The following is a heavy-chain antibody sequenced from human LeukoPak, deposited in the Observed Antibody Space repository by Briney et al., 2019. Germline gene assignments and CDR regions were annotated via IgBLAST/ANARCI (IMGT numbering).Heavy chain of an antibody. Sequence: GGSLRLSCAASGLTFSNYGMHWVRQAPGKGLEGVAFIRYDDSNKYYADSVKGRFTISRGNSKNTLYLQMNSLRAEDTAVYYCAKAPTVAGMSYYYMDVWGKGTTVTVSS. J-gene: IGHJ6*03. D-gene: IGHD6-19*01. V-gene: IGHV3-30*02. CDR1: GLTFSNYG. CDR3: AKAPTVAGMSYYYMDV. CDR2: IRYDDSNK.